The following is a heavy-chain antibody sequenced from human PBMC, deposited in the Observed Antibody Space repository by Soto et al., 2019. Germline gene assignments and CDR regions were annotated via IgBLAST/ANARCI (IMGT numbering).Heavy chain of an antibody. D-gene: IGHD6-13*01. Sequence: GGSLRLSCAASGFTFSSYSMNWVRQAPGKGLEWVSSISSSSSYIYYADSVKGRFTISRDNAKNSLYLQMNSLRAEDTAVYYCARGGYMMGGDPADYWGQGTLVTVSS. J-gene: IGHJ4*02. CDR1: GFTFSSYS. CDR2: ISSSSSYI. CDR3: ARGGYMMGGDPADY. V-gene: IGHV3-21*01.